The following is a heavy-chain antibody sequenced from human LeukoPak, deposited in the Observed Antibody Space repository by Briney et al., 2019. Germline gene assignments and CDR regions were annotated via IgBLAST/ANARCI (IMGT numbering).Heavy chain of an antibody. Sequence: PSETLSLTCTVSGGSISSYYWSWIRQPAGKGLEWIGRIYTSGSTNYNPSLKSRVTISVDTSKNQFSLKLSSVTAADTAVYYCARHMRYGDLNWFDPWGQGTLVTVSS. J-gene: IGHJ5*02. CDR2: IYTSGST. V-gene: IGHV4-4*07. CDR3: ARHMRYGDLNWFDP. CDR1: GGSISSYY. D-gene: IGHD4-17*01.